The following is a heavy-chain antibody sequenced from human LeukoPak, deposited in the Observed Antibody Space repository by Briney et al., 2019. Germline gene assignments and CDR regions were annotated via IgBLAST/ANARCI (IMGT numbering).Heavy chain of an antibody. D-gene: IGHD4-17*01. CDR1: GGFFSGYY. Sequence: SETLSLTCAVYGGFFSGYYWSWIRQPPGKGLEWVGEINHSGSTNYNPSLKSRVTISVDTSKNQFSLKLSSVTAADTAVYYCAREWIWGDYEYYYGMDVWGQGTTVTVSS. J-gene: IGHJ6*02. CDR2: INHSGST. CDR3: AREWIWGDYEYYYGMDV. V-gene: IGHV4-34*01.